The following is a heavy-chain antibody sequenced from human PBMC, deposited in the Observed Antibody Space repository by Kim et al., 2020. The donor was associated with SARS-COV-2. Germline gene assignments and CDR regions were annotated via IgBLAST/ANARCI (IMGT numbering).Heavy chain of an antibody. V-gene: IGHV1-3*01. D-gene: IGHD3-9*01. CDR3: ARVNYDILTGYYFEEVGSGYFDY. CDR1: GYTFTSYA. J-gene: IGHJ4*02. CDR2: INAGNGNT. Sequence: ASVKVSCKASGYTFTSYAMHWVRQAPGQRLEWMGWINAGNGNTKYSQKFQGRVTITRDTSASTAYMELSSLRSEDTAVYYCARVNYDILTGYYFEEVGSGYFDYWGQGTLVTVSS.